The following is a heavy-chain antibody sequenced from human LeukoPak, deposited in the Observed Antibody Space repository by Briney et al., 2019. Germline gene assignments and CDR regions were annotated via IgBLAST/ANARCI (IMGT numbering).Heavy chain of an antibody. Sequence: GGSLRLSCAASGFTFSSYAMHWVRQATGKGLEWVSAIGTAGDTYYPGSVKGRFTISRENAKNSLYLQMNSLRAGDTAVYYCARGYYDSSGYYYFDYWGQGTLVTVSS. CDR1: GFTFSSYA. CDR3: ARGYYDSSGYYYFDY. D-gene: IGHD3-22*01. V-gene: IGHV3-13*01. J-gene: IGHJ4*02. CDR2: IGTAGDT.